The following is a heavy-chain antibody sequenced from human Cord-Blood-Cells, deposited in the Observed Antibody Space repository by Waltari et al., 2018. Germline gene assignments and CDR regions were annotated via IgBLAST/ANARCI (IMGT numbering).Heavy chain of an antibody. D-gene: IGHD2-21*01. J-gene: IGHJ4*02. CDR3: ARVRGVVIAIDY. V-gene: IGHV4-34*01. CDR1: GGSFSGYY. Sequence: QVQLQQWGAGLLKPSETLSLTCAVYGGSFSGYYWSWIRQPPGKGLEWIGEIKHSGSTNYNPSLKSRVTISVDTSKNQFSLKLSSVTAADTAVYYCARVRGVVIAIDYWGQGTLVTVSS. CDR2: IKHSGST.